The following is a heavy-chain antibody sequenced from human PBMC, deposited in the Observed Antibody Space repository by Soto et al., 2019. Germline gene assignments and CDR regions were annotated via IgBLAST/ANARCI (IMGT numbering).Heavy chain of an antibody. CDR1: GYTFTSYA. V-gene: IGHV1-3*01. CDR2: INAGNGNT. Sequence: ASVKVSCKASGYTFTSYAMHWVRQAPGQRLEWMGWINAGNGNTKYSQKFQGRVTITRDTSASTAYMELSSPRSEDTAVYYCAESSTSYYYYYGMDVWGQGTTVTVSS. J-gene: IGHJ6*02. D-gene: IGHD2-2*01. CDR3: AESSTSYYYYYGMDV.